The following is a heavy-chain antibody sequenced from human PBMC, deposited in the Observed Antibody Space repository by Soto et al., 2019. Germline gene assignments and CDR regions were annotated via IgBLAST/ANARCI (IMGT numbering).Heavy chain of an antibody. V-gene: IGHV3-64*04. D-gene: IGHD1-26*01. CDR1: GFTFSSYA. CDR2: ISSNGGST. CDR3: ARGSAFIGLDY. Sequence: PGGSLRLSCSASGFTFSSYAMHWVRQAPGKGLEYDSAISSNGGSTYYADSVKGRFTISRDNTKDSLYLQMNSLRAEDTAIYYCARGSAFIGLDYWGQGTPVTVSS. J-gene: IGHJ4*02.